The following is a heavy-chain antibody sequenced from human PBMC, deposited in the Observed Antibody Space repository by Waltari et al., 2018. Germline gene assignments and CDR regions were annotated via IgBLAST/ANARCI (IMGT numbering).Heavy chain of an antibody. Sequence: QVQLQQGGAGLLKPSETLSLTCAVYGGSFSGYYWSLILQPPGKGREWFGEINHSGSTNYNPSLKSRVTISVDTSKNQFSLKLSSVTAADTAVYYCARGLITIFGVVIGSYFDYWGQGTLVTVSS. CDR3: ARGLITIFGVVIGSYFDY. CDR2: INHSGST. D-gene: IGHD3-3*01. V-gene: IGHV4-34*01. CDR1: GGSFSGYY. J-gene: IGHJ4*02.